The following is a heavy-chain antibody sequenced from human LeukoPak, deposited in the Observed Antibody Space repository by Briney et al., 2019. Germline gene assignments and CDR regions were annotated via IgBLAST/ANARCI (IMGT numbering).Heavy chain of an antibody. J-gene: IGHJ4*02. CDR1: GFTFSSYS. CDR3: ATLTGDYGSGTYYLRDY. D-gene: IGHD3-10*01. V-gene: IGHV3-21*01. Sequence: KPGGSLRLSCAASGFTFSSYSMNWVRQTQGKGLEWVSSISSSGTYLYYADSVKGRFTIYRDNAKNSLYLQMNSLRAEDSAVYYCATLTGDYGSGTYYLRDYWGQGTLVTVSS. CDR2: ISSSGTYL.